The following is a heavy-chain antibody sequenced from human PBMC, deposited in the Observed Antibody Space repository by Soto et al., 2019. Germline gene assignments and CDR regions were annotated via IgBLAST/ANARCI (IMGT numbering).Heavy chain of an antibody. V-gene: IGHV4-59*08. CDR3: ARHATVTTPYYFDY. CDR1: GGSISSYY. Sequence: SSETLSLTCTVSGGSISSYYWSWIRQPPGKGLEWIGYIYYSGSTNYNPSLKSRVTISVDTSKNQFSLKLSSVTAADTAVYYCARHATVTTPYYFDYWGQGTLVTVSS. J-gene: IGHJ4*02. CDR2: IYYSGST. D-gene: IGHD4-4*01.